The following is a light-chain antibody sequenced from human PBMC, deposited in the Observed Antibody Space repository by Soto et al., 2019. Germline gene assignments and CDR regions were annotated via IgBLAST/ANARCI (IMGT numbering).Light chain of an antibody. V-gene: IGKV1-16*02. CDR3: QQYNNYPYT. J-gene: IGKJ2*01. CDR2: AAS. CDR1: QDISNY. Sequence: DIQMTQSPSSLSASVGDRVTITCRASQDISNYLAWFQQKPGKAPKSLIYAASNLQSGVPSKFSGSGSGTEFTLTISSLQPEDFATYYCQQYNNYPYTFGQGTKLEIK.